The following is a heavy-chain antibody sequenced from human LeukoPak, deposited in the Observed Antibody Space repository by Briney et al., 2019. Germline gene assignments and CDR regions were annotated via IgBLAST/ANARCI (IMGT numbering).Heavy chain of an antibody. CDR2: ISWNSGSI. V-gene: IGHV3-9*03. Sequence: GGSLRLPCAASGFTFDDYAMHWVRQAPGKGLEWVSGISWNSGSIGYADSVKGRFTISRDNAKNSLYLQMNSLRAEDMALYYCARAGITGTKSHWFDPWGQGTLVTVSS. J-gene: IGHJ5*02. CDR3: ARAGITGTKSHWFDP. CDR1: GFTFDDYA. D-gene: IGHD1-7*01.